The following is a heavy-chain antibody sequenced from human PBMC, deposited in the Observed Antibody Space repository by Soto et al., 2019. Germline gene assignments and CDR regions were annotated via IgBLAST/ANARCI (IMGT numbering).Heavy chain of an antibody. CDR3: ASRIAAAYGDAFDI. CDR2: INPNSGGT. D-gene: IGHD6-13*01. CDR1: GYTFTGYY. J-gene: IGHJ3*02. V-gene: IGHV1-2*02. Sequence: ASVKVSCKASGYTFTGYYMHWVRHAPGQGLEWMGWINPNSGGTNYAQKFQGRVTMTRDTSISTAYMELSRLRSDDTVVYYCASRIAAAYGDAFDIWGQGTMVTVSS.